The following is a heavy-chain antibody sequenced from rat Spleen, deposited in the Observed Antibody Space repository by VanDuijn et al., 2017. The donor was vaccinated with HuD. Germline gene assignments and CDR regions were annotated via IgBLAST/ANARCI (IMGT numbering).Heavy chain of an antibody. Sequence: EVKLVESGGGLVQPGRSLKLSCAVSGFNFNDYWMDWVRQAPGKGLEWIGEINKASSTVNYTPSLTYKFAISRDNAQNTLYLQMSKLGSEDTAIYYCARVNNYGSVMDAWGQGASVTVSS. D-gene: IGHD1-3*01. CDR3: ARVNNYGSVMDA. CDR1: GFNFNDYW. CDR2: INKASSTV. J-gene: IGHJ4*01. V-gene: IGHV4-2*01.